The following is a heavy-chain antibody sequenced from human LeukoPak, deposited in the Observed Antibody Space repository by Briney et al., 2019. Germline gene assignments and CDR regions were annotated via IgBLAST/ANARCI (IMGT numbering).Heavy chain of an antibody. J-gene: IGHJ4*02. Sequence: GRSLRLSCAASGFTFSSYSMNWVRQAPGKGLEWVSSISSSSSYIYYADSVKGRFTISRDNAKNSLYLQMNSLRAEDTAVYYCAREGIAAAGTGGDYWGQGTLVTVSS. CDR2: ISSSSSYI. D-gene: IGHD6-13*01. CDR1: GFTFSSYS. CDR3: AREGIAAAGTGGDY. V-gene: IGHV3-21*01.